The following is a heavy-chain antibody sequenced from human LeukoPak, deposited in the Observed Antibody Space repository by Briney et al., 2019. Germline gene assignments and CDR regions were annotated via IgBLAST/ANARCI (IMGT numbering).Heavy chain of an antibody. CDR3: AKDDTVVLRYFDWLNTFDY. Sequence: GGSLRLSCAASGFTFSSYAMSWVRQAPGKGLEWVSAISGSGGSTYYADSVKGRFTISRDNSKNTLYLQMNSLRAEDTAVYYCAKDDTVVLRYFDWLNTFDYWGQGTLVTVSS. CDR1: GFTFSSYA. V-gene: IGHV3-23*01. J-gene: IGHJ4*02. CDR2: ISGSGGST. D-gene: IGHD3-9*01.